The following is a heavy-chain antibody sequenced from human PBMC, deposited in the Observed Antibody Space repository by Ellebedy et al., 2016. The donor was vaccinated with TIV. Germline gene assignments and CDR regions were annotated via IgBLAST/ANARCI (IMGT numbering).Heavy chain of an antibody. CDR3: AKDKGSGSYYHFYYYDGIDV. V-gene: IGHV3-23*01. CDR1: GFTFGSHA. CDR2: ISDTAGDT. D-gene: IGHD3-10*01. J-gene: IGHJ6*02. Sequence: PGGSLRLSCAASGFTFGSHAMSWVRQAPGKGLEWVSGISDTAGDTYYADSVKGRFTISRDNSRNTLYLEMNSLRAEDTAVYYCAKDKGSGSYYHFYYYDGIDVWGQGTTVTVSS.